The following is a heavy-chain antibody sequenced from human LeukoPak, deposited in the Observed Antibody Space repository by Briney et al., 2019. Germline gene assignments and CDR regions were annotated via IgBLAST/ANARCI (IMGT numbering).Heavy chain of an antibody. CDR1: GGSISSYY. CDR3: ARHVIAVAGPGAFDY. D-gene: IGHD6-19*01. Sequence: SETLSLTCTVSGGSISSYYWGWIRQPPGKGLEWIGYIYYSGSTNYNPSLKSRVTISVDTSKNQFSLKLSSVTAADTAVYYCARHVIAVAGPGAFDYWGQGTLVTVSS. V-gene: IGHV4-59*08. J-gene: IGHJ4*02. CDR2: IYYSGST.